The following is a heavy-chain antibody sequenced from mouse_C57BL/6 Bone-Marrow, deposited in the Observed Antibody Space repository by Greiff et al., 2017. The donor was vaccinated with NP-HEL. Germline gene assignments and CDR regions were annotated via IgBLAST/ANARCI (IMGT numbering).Heavy chain of an antibody. CDR1: GYTFTDYN. J-gene: IGHJ3*01. Sequence: EVQLQQSGPELVKPGASVKMSCKASGYTFTDYNMHWVKQSHGKSLEWIGYINPNNGGTSYNQKFKGKATLTVNKSSSTAYMELRSLTSEDSAVYYCALIYDGYYVPAYWGQGTLVTVSA. CDR3: ALIYDGYYVPAY. V-gene: IGHV1-22*01. CDR2: INPNNGGT. D-gene: IGHD2-3*01.